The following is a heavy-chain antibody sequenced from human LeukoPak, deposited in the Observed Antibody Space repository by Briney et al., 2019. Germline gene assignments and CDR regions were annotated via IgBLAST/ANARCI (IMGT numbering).Heavy chain of an antibody. CDR2: IWYDGSNK. CDR1: RFTFSDYY. V-gene: IGHV3-33*08. D-gene: IGHD3-22*01. CDR3: AREAYYYDSSGYYRDAFDI. J-gene: IGHJ3*02. Sequence: PGGSLRLSCAASRFTFSDYYMSWIRQAPGKGLEWVAVIWYDGSNKYYADSVKGRFTISRDNSKNTLYLQMNSLRAEDTAVYYCAREAYYYDSSGYYRDAFDIWGQGTMVTVSS.